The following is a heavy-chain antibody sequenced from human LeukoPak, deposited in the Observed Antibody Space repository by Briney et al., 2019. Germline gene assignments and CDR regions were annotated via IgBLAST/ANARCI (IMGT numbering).Heavy chain of an antibody. CDR1: GFTFRSYA. V-gene: IGHV3-23*01. CDR3: TKDSWGFDY. CDR2: ISDSGGST. Sequence: GGSLRLSCAASGFTFRSYAMSWVRQAPGKGLEWVSSISDSGGSTYYADSVKGRLTISRDNSKNTLYLQMNSLRAEDTAIYYCTKDSWGFDYWGQGSLVTVSS. D-gene: IGHD3-16*01. J-gene: IGHJ4*02.